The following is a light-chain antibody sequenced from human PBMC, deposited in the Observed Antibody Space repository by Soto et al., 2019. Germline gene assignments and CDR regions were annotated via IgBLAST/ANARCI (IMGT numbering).Light chain of an antibody. V-gene: IGKV3-15*01. Sequence: EIVLTQSPATLSVSPGERVTLSCRASESVSSSLAWYQHKPGQPPRLLIYGASTRATDIPARFSGSGSWTQFTLTISSQQSEDFAVYYCQQYKDWPPVTFGPGTKVEIK. J-gene: IGKJ3*01. CDR3: QQYKDWPPVT. CDR2: GAS. CDR1: ESVSSS.